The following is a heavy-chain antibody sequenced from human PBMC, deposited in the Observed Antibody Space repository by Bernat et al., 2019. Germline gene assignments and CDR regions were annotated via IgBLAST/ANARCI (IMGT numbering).Heavy chain of an antibody. D-gene: IGHD6-13*01. J-gene: IGHJ4*02. CDR1: GFTFSSYS. CDR3: AKENEGYSSSWYDY. CDR2: ISSSSSYT. Sequence: EVQLVESGGGLVKPGGSLRLSCAASGFTFSSYSMNWVRQAPGKGLEWVSSISSSSSYTNYADSVKGRFTISRDNSKNTLYLQMNSLRAEDTAVYYCAKENEGYSSSWYDYWGQGTLVTVSS. V-gene: IGHV3-21*04.